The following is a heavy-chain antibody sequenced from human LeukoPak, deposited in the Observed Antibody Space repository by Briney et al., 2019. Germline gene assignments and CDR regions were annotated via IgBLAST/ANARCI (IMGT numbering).Heavy chain of an antibody. V-gene: IGHV3-30*02. Sequence: TGGSLRLSCAASGFTFSSYGMHWVRQAPGKGLEWVAFIRYDGSNKYYADSVKGRFTISRDNSKNTLYLQMNSLRAEDTAVYYCAKDSTNWELGDYWGQGTLVTVSS. J-gene: IGHJ4*02. D-gene: IGHD1-26*01. CDR3: AKDSTNWELGDY. CDR1: GFTFSSYG. CDR2: IRYDGSNK.